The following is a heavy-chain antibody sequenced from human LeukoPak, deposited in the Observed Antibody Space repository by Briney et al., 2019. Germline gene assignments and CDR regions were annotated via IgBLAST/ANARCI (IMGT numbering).Heavy chain of an antibody. CDR1: GFTISAYG. D-gene: IGHD3-10*01. CDR3: AKSVYHSGNY. Sequence: GGSLRLSCAASGFTISAYGMSWVRQAPGKGLEWVSSISGGTTYYADSVKGRFTISRDNSKNTVSLQMNSLRAEDTAVYYCAKSVYHSGNYWGQGTLVTVSS. V-gene: IGHV3-23*01. CDR2: ISGGTT. J-gene: IGHJ4*02.